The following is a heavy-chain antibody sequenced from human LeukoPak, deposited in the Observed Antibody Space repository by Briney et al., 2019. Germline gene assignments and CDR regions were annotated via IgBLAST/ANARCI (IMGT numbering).Heavy chain of an antibody. J-gene: IGHJ3*02. D-gene: IGHD3-22*01. CDR1: GGSITSYY. Sequence: PSETLSLTCSVSGGSITSYYWSWIRQPPGKGLEWIGHIYTSGSTNYNPSLKSRVTISVDTSKNQFSLKLSSVTAADTAVYYCARRYYYDSSGHHDAFDTWGQGTMVTVSS. CDR3: ARRYYYDSSGHHDAFDT. V-gene: IGHV4-4*09. CDR2: IYTSGST.